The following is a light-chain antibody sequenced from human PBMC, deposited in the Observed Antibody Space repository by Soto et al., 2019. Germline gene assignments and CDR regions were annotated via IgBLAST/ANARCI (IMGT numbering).Light chain of an antibody. CDR1: SSDVGGYNY. Sequence: QSALTQPRSVSVSPGQSVTISCTGTSSDVGGYNYVSWYQQHPGKAPKLMIYDGSKRPSGVPDRCSGSKSGTTASLTISGLQAENEADYYCCSYAGSYTLGVFGTGTKLTVL. CDR2: DGS. J-gene: IGLJ1*01. V-gene: IGLV2-11*01. CDR3: CSYAGSYTLGV.